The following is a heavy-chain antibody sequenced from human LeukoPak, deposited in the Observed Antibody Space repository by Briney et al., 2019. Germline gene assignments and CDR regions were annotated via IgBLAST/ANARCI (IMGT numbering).Heavy chain of an antibody. J-gene: IGHJ4*02. CDR3: ARALPSVWSGYYLDSHFDY. V-gene: IGHV1-69*13. CDR2: IIPIFGTA. D-gene: IGHD3-3*01. Sequence: AASVKVSCKASGGTFSSYGISWVRQAPGQGLEWMGGIIPIFGTANYAQKFQGRVTIAADESTSTAYMELSSLRSEDTAVYYCARALPSVWSGYYLDSHFDYWGQGTLVTVSS. CDR1: GGTFSSYG.